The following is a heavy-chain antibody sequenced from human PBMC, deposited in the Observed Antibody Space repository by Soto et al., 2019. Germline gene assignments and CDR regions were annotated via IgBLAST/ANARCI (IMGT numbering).Heavy chain of an antibody. Sequence: ASVKVSCKASGYSFTSYGISWVRQASGQGLEWMGWISTYNDKTNFPQKFQGRVTMTTDRPATTAYMEVRSLKSDDTAVYFCARDRENLWDTYNTSASEHWGQGTPVIVS. J-gene: IGHJ4*02. D-gene: IGHD3-10*01. V-gene: IGHV1-18*04. CDR1: GYSFTSYG. CDR2: ISTYNDKT. CDR3: ARDRENLWDTYNTSASEH.